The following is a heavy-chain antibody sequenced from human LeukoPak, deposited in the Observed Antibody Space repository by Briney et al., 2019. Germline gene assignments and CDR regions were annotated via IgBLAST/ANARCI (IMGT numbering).Heavy chain of an antibody. Sequence: GSLRLSRAASGFTVNSNYISWGRPAPGRGLEGVSVIYSGGSTYYADSVKGRFTISRDNSKNTLYLQMNSLRAEDTAVYYCARDSGGYSSSWFDYWGQGTLVTVSS. CDR2: IYSGGST. D-gene: IGHD6-13*01. V-gene: IGHV3-66*01. CDR1: GFTVNSNY. J-gene: IGHJ4*02. CDR3: ARDSGGYSSSWFDY.